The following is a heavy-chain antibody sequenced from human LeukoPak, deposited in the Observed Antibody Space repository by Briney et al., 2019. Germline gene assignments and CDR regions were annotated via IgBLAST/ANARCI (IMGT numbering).Heavy chain of an antibody. V-gene: IGHV1-8*03. J-gene: IGHJ6*03. D-gene: IGHD4-11*01. CDR2: MNPNSGNT. CDR3: ARARSYSNYVGHYYYYMDV. CDR1: GYTFTSYD. Sequence: ASVKVSCKASGYTFTSYDINWVRQATGQGLEWMGWMNPNSGNTGYAQKFQGRVTITRNTSISTAYMELSSLRSEDTAVYYCARARSYSNYVGHYYYYMDVWGKGTTVTVSS.